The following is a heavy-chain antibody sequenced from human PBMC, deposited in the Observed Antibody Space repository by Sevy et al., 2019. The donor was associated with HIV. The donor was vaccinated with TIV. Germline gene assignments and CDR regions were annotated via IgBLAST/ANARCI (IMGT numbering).Heavy chain of an antibody. Sequence: GGSLRLSCAASGFTFSSYGMHWVRQAPGKGLEWVAVIWYDGSNKYYADSVKGRFTISRDNSKNTLYLQMNSLRAEDTAVYYCARDRGDCSGGSCLPYCFDYWGQGTLVTVSS. J-gene: IGHJ4*02. CDR2: IWYDGSNK. CDR1: GFTFSSYG. V-gene: IGHV3-33*01. CDR3: ARDRGDCSGGSCLPYCFDY. D-gene: IGHD2-15*01.